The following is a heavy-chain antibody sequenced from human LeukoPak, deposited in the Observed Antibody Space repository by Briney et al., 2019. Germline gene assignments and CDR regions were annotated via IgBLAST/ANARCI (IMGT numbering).Heavy chain of an antibody. D-gene: IGHD3-3*01. CDR2: INHSGST. CDR3: ARDLFPSEYDFWSGYHIFDP. J-gene: IGHJ5*02. V-gene: IGHV4-34*01. Sequence: SETLSLTCAVYGGSFSGYYWSWIRQPPGKGLEWIGEINHSGSTNYNPSLKSRVTISVDTSKNQFSLKLSSVTAADTAVYYCARDLFPSEYDFWSGYHIFDPWGQGTLVTVSS. CDR1: GGSFSGYY.